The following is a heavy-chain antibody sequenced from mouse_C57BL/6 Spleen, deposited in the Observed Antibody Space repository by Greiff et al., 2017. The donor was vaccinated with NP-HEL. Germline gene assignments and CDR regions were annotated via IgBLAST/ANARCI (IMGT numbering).Heavy chain of an antibody. J-gene: IGHJ2*01. Sequence: EVQLQESGGGLVKPGGSLKLSCAASGFTFSSYAMSWVRQTPEKRLEWVATISDGGSYTYYPDNVKGRFTISRDNAKNNLYLQMSHLKSEDTAMYYCARDRYSFDYWGQGTTLTVSS. CDR3: ARDRYSFDY. V-gene: IGHV5-4*01. CDR1: GFTFSSYA. D-gene: IGHD2-14*01. CDR2: ISDGGSYT.